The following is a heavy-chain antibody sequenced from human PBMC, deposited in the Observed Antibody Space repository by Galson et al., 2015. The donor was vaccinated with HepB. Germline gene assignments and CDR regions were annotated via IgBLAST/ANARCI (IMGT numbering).Heavy chain of an antibody. D-gene: IGHD5-24*01. V-gene: IGHV3-64D*06. Sequence: SLRLSCAVSGFIFSNYEMYWVRQAPGKGLEFVSRINNNGDTTYYADSVRGRFTISRDNSKSTLYLQMTSLRPEDTAVFYCVSRDGRGFDVWGQGTMVTVSS. J-gene: IGHJ3*01. CDR1: GFIFSNYE. CDR2: INNNGDTT. CDR3: VSRDGRGFDV.